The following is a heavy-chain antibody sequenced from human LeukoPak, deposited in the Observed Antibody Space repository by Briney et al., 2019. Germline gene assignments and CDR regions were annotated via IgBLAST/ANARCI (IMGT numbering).Heavy chain of an antibody. CDR2: ISGSGGST. CDR1: GLTLSSYA. Sequence: GGSLRLSCAASGLTLSSYAMSWVRQAPGKGLEWVSAISGSGGSTYYADSVKGRFTISRDNSKNTLYLQMNSLRAEDTAVYYCAKGWRRITMVRGTPRLGYWGQGTLVTVSS. D-gene: IGHD3-10*01. J-gene: IGHJ4*02. CDR3: AKGWRRITMVRGTPRLGY. V-gene: IGHV3-23*01.